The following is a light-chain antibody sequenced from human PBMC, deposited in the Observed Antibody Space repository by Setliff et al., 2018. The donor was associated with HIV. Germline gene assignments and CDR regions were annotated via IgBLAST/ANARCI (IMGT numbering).Light chain of an antibody. V-gene: IGLV2-23*02. J-gene: IGLJ2*01. CDR1: SNDVGGHNL. Sequence: QSALAQVASVSGSLGQSITISCTGTSNDVGGHNLVSWFRVDPGKAPKLIIFNVNLWASGVSHRFSASKSGNTASLTISGLQSEDEADYYCCSYGRGDIWIFGGGTKVTVL. CDR2: NVN. CDR3: CSYGRGDIWI.